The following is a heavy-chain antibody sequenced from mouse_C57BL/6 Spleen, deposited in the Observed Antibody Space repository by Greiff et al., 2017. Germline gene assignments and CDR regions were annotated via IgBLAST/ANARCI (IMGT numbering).Heavy chain of an antibody. CDR2: INPGSGGT. Sequence: LQESGAELVRPGTSVKVSCKASGYAFTNYLIEWVKQRPGQGLEWIGVINPGSGGTNYNEKFKGKATLTADKSSSTAYMQLSSLTSEDSAVYFCATHYYGSSYWFAYWGQGTLVTVSA. CDR1: GYAFTNYL. J-gene: IGHJ3*01. V-gene: IGHV1-54*01. D-gene: IGHD1-1*01. CDR3: ATHYYGSSYWFAY.